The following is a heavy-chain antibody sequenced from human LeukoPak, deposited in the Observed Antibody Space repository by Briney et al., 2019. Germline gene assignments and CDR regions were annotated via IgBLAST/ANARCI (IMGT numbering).Heavy chain of an antibody. J-gene: IGHJ5*02. D-gene: IGHD3-22*01. CDR3: ARNSYDSSGYLWFDP. Sequence: GGSLRLSCAASGFTFSDYYMSWIRQAPGKGLEWVSYISSSGSTIYYADSVKGRFTISRDNAKNSLYLQMNSLRAEDTAVYYCARNSYDSSGYLWFDPWGQGTLVTVSS. CDR2: ISSSGSTI. V-gene: IGHV3-11*01. CDR1: GFTFSDYY.